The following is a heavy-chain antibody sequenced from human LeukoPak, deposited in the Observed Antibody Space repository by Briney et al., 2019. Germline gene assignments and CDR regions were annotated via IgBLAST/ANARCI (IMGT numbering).Heavy chain of an antibody. V-gene: IGHV5-51*01. Sequence: GESLKISCKGSGYTFTNYWIGWVRQMPGKGLERMGIIYPGDSDTRYSPSFQGQVTISADKSISTAYLQWSSLKASDTAMYYCVRHEDRGGSSWPPYYYGMDVWGQGTTVTVSS. CDR3: VRHEDRGGSSWPPYYYGMDV. CDR1: GYTFTNYW. J-gene: IGHJ6*02. CDR2: IYPGDSDT. D-gene: IGHD6-13*01.